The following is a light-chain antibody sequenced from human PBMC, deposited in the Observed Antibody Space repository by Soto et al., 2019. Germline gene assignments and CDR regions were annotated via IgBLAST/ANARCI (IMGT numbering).Light chain of an antibody. J-gene: IGKJ4*01. CDR2: GAS. CDR1: QTIGSRY. V-gene: IGKV3-20*01. Sequence: EIALTQSPGTLSLSPGKRATLSCRASQTIGSRYLAWYQQKPGQRPRLLIYGASSRATGIPDRFSGSGSGTDFTLTISRLEPEDFAVYYCQHYVSSPLTFGGGTKVDIK. CDR3: QHYVSSPLT.